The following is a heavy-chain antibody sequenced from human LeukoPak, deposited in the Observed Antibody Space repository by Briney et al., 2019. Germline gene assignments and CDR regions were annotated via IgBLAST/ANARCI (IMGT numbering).Heavy chain of an antibody. J-gene: IGHJ5*02. Sequence: GGSLRLSCAGSGFTFSGFAMHWVRQAPGKGLEWVAATSYHGRDKYYADAVSGRFTISRDNSKNTLHLEMNSLGTDDTAVYYCTKERGGGGRRINLMVGGYGPWGQGTQVTVSS. CDR1: GFTFSGFA. D-gene: IGHD3-22*01. CDR2: TSYHGRDK. CDR3: TKERGGGGRRINLMVGGYGP. V-gene: IGHV3-30*04.